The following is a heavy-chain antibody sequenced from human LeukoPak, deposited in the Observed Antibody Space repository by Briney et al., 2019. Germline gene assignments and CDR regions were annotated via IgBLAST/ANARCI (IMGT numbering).Heavy chain of an antibody. CDR1: GFTVSSNY. J-gene: IGHJ4*02. CDR2: IYSGGST. CDR3: ARPSRWRQLVEKPFDY. D-gene: IGHD6-13*01. V-gene: IGHV3-53*01. Sequence: PGGSLRLSCAASGFTVSSNYMSWVRQAPGKGLEWVSVIYSGGSTYYAASVKGRFTISRDNSKNTLYLQMNSLRAEDTAVYYCARPSRWRQLVEKPFDYWGQGTLVTVSS.